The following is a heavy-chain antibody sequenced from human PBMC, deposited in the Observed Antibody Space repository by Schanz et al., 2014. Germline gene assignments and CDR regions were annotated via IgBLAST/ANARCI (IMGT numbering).Heavy chain of an antibody. CDR1: GFTFENYA. D-gene: IGHD3-10*01. Sequence: EVQLVESGGGVVRPGGSLRLSCAASGFTFENYALTWVRQVPGKGLEWVSAINTGVNTYYADSVKGRFTISRDNSKNSLYLQMNSLRAEDTAVYYCAKGRFGELSAFDIWGQGTMVTVSS. CDR2: INTGVNT. V-gene: IGHV3-23*04. J-gene: IGHJ3*02. CDR3: AKGRFGELSAFDI.